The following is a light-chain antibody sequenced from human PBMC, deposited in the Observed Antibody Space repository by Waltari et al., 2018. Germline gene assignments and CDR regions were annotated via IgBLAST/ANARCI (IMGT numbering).Light chain of an antibody. Sequence: VMNQTPLSLSVTPGQPAFLSCKSSHGLLHSDGKTYLYWYLQKSGQPPPRLIYEVPNRFSGGPDRFNGSGSGTDFTLKISRVEAEDVGVYYCMQTIQLPRTFGQGTKVEIK. CDR3: MQTIQLPRT. J-gene: IGKJ1*01. V-gene: IGKV2D-29*01. CDR2: EVP. CDR1: HGLLHSDGKTY.